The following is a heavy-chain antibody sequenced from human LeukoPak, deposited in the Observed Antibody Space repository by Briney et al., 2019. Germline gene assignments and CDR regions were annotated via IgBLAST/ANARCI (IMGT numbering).Heavy chain of an antibody. CDR3: AKSYYGSGSYYGYYFDY. J-gene: IGHJ4*02. V-gene: IGHV1-2*02. CDR1: GYTFSGYY. CDR2: INPNSGGT. D-gene: IGHD3-10*01. Sequence: ASVKVSCKASGYTFSGYYMHWVRQAPGQGLEWMGWINPNSGGTNYAQKFQGRVTMTRDTSISTAYMELSRLRSDDTAVYYCAKSYYGSGSYYGYYFDYWGQGTLVTVSS.